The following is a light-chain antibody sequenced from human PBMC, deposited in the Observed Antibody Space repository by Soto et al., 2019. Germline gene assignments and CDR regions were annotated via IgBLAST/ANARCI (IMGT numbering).Light chain of an antibody. CDR1: QSISSY. CDR2: AAS. CDR3: QQCYSTPYT. V-gene: IGKV1-39*01. Sequence: DIPMPQSPSSLSASVGDRVTITCRASQSISSYLNWYQQKPGKAPKLLIYAASSLQSGVPSRFSRSGSGTYFTLTISSLQPEDFSTYYGQQCYSTPYTFGQGTKLEIK. J-gene: IGKJ2*01.